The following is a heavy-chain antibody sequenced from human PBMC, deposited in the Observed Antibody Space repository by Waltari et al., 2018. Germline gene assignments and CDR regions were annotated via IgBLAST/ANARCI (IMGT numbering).Heavy chain of an antibody. J-gene: IGHJ3*01. CDR3: ARVDSSSRFRPSDL. CDR2: KEKDGTQT. D-gene: IGHD3-22*01. V-gene: IGHV3-7*01. CDR1: GFTFSDYW. Sequence: EAQLVQSGGGLVQPGGSLRLSCEASGFTFSDYWMTWVRQAPGKALEWVADKEKDGTQTKLVDAWAGRFSISRDNAKNSLFLHMYSLRAEDTAIYYCARVDSSSRFRPSDLWGQGTVVTVSS.